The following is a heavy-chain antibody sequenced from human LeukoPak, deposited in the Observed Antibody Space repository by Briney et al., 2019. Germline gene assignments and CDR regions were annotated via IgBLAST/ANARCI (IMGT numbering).Heavy chain of an antibody. CDR2: IKKDGSEK. Sequence: GGSLRLSCAVSGFTFSSYWMSWVRQAPGKGLEWVANIKKDGSEKYYVDSVKGRFTISRDNAKTSLYLQMNSLRAQDTAVYYCARHLSGVTGYTYGRGIDYWGQGALVTVSS. J-gene: IGHJ4*02. CDR1: GFTFSSYW. V-gene: IGHV3-7*01. CDR3: ARHLSGVTGYTYGRGIDY. D-gene: IGHD5-18*01.